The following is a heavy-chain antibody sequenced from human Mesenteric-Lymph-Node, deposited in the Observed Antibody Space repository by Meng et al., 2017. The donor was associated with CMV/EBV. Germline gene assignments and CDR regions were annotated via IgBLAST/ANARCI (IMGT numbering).Heavy chain of an antibody. CDR1: GFTFSSYA. J-gene: IGHJ6*02. CDR3: AGSIVVVPAAYAPNYYYYGMDV. V-gene: IGHV3-30-3*01. D-gene: IGHD2-2*01. CDR2: ISYDGSNK. Sequence: GGSLRLSCAASGFTFSSYAMHWVRQAPGKGLEWVAVISYDGSNKYYADSVKGRSTISRDNSKNTLYLQMNSLRAEDTAVYYCAGSIVVVPAAYAPNYYYYGMDVWGQGTTVTVSS.